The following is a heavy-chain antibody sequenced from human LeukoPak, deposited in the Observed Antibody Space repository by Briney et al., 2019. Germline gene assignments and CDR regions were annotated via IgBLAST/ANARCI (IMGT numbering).Heavy chain of an antibody. CDR2: ISGSGVTT. CDR3: ARGLPYGSGTSLDP. J-gene: IGHJ5*02. D-gene: IGHD3-10*01. CDR1: GFTFSSYA. V-gene: IGHV3-23*01. Sequence: GGSLRLSCAASGFTFSSYAMSWVRQAPGKGLEWVSVISGSGVTTYYADSVKGRFTISRDNSKNTLYLQMNSLRAEDTAVYYCARGLPYGSGTSLDPWGQGTLVTVSS.